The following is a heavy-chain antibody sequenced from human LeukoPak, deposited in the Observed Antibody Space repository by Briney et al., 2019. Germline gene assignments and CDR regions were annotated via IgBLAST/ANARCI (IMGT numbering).Heavy chain of an antibody. J-gene: IGHJ4*02. CDR1: GYTFTGYY. CDR2: INPNSGGT. CDR3: ARDYYDSSGYYR. Sequence: PEASVKVSCKASGYTFTGYYMHWVRQAPGQGLEWMGWINPNSGGTNYAQKFQGRVTMTRDTSISTAYMELSRLRSDDTAVYYCARDYYDSSGYYRWGQGTLVTVSS. V-gene: IGHV1-2*02. D-gene: IGHD3-22*01.